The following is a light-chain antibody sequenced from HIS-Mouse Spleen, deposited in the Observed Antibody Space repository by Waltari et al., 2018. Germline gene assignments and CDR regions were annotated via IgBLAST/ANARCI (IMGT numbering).Light chain of an antibody. Sequence: SYVLTQPPSVSVAPGQTARITCGGNNIGSKSVHWYQQKPGQAPVLVVYDDSDRPSGIPDRFSGSKSGTSATLGITGLQTGDEADYYCGTWDSSLSAWVFGGGTKLTVL. V-gene: IGLV3-21*02. CDR1: NIGSKS. CDR3: GTWDSSLSAWV. CDR2: DDS. J-gene: IGLJ3*02.